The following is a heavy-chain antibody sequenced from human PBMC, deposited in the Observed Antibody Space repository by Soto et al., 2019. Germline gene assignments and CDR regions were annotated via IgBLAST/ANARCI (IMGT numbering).Heavy chain of an antibody. D-gene: IGHD1-26*01. Sequence: PGESLKISCKGSGYSFTNYWIGWVLQMPGKGLEWMGIIYPGDSDTRYSPSFQGQVTISADKSISTAYLSWSSLKASDTAMYYCARRDVGSSSVSCFASWAKGTLVPVSS. CDR3: ARRDVGSSSVSCFAS. V-gene: IGHV5-51*01. CDR1: GYSFTNYW. J-gene: IGHJ4*02. CDR2: IYPGDSDT.